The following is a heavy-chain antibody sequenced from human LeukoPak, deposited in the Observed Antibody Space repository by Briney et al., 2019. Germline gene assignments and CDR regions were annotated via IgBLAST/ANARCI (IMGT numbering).Heavy chain of an antibody. V-gene: IGHV3-23*01. D-gene: IGHD3-22*01. J-gene: IGHJ4*02. Sequence: GGTLRLSCAASGFTFSSYGMNWVRQAPGKGLEWVSVISGSGGNTYYADSVKGRFTISRDNSKNTLYLQMNSLRAADTAVYYCAKDPTHYRVWDDYDSTVLSYWGQGTLVTVSS. CDR1: GFTFSSYG. CDR3: AKDPTHYRVWDDYDSTVLSY. CDR2: ISGSGGNT.